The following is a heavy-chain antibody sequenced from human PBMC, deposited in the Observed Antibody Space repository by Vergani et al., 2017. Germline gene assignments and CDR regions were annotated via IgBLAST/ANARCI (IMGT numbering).Heavy chain of an antibody. J-gene: IGHJ5*02. Sequence: EVQLVESGGGLVQPGGSLRLSCAASGFTFSSYWMHWVRQAPGKGLVWVSRINSDGSSTSYADSVKGRFTISRDNAKNSLFLQMNSLRAEDTAVYYCARAGRYFDSVWFDPWGQGTLVTVSS. V-gene: IGHV3-74*01. D-gene: IGHD3-9*01. CDR2: INSDGSST. CDR1: GFTFSSYW. CDR3: ARAGRYFDSVWFDP.